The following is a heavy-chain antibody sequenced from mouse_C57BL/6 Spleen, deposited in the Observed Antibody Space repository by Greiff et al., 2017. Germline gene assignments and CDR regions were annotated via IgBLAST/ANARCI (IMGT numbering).Heavy chain of an antibody. CDR1: GYSFTGYF. Sequence: EVQLQQSGPELVKPGDSVKISCKASGYSFTGYFMNWVMQSHGKSLEWIGRINPYNGDTFYTQKFKGKATLTVDKSSSTSHMELRSLTSEDSAVYYGARNLITTVVALYAMDYWGQGTSVTVSS. CDR3: ARNLITTVVALYAMDY. V-gene: IGHV1-20*01. CDR2: INPYNGDT. D-gene: IGHD1-1*01. J-gene: IGHJ4*01.